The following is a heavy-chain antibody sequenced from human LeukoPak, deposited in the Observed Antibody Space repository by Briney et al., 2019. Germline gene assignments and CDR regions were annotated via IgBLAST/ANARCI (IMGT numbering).Heavy chain of an antibody. CDR3: VSSYGGYVLDY. CDR1: GGSISSYS. D-gene: IGHD5-12*01. V-gene: IGHV4-59*01. Sequence: PSETLSLTCTVSGGSISSYSWSWLRQSPGKGLEWIGRVYHSGSINCNPSLKSRVTISVDTSKNQFSLNLSSVTAADTAVYYCVSSYGGYVLDYWGQGTLVIVSS. CDR2: VYHSGSI. J-gene: IGHJ4*02.